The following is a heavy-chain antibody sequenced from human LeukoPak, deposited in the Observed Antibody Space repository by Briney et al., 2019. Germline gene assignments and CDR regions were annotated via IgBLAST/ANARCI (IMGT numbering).Heavy chain of an antibody. CDR1: GFTFSSFE. Sequence: QAGGSLRLSCAASGFTFSSFEMNWVRQAPGKGLEWVSYISDSGNTIYYADSVKGRFTISRDNAKNSLYLQMDSLRVEDTAVYYCARATTASARDHWGQGTLVTVSS. CDR2: ISDSGNTI. CDR3: ARATTASARDH. J-gene: IGHJ4*02. D-gene: IGHD1-14*01. V-gene: IGHV3-48*03.